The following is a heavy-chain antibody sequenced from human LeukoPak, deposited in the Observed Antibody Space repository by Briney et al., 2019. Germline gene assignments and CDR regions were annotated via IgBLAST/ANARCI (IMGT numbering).Heavy chain of an antibody. Sequence: PSETLSLTCAVYGGSFSGFYWSWIRQPPGKGLEWIGEINHSGSANYNPSLKSRVTISVDTSKNQFSLKLSSVPAADTAVYYCASLRVGSSFGYQYYIDVWGKGTTVTVSS. D-gene: IGHD6-13*01. J-gene: IGHJ6*03. CDR2: INHSGSA. CDR1: GGSFSGFY. V-gene: IGHV4-34*01. CDR3: ASLRVGSSFGYQYYIDV.